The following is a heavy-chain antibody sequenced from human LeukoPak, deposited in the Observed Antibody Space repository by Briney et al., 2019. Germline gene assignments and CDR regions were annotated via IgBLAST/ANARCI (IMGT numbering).Heavy chain of an antibody. Sequence: SQTLSLTCTVSGGSISSGAYFWSWIRQHPGKGLEWIGFIYYSGTTYYNPSLKSRLTLSKDTSKNHFSLTLGSVTAADTAVYYCARAHGSGGEYFDYWGQGTLVTVSS. D-gene: IGHD3-10*01. CDR3: ARAHGSGGEYFDY. V-gene: IGHV4-31*03. CDR2: IYYSGTT. J-gene: IGHJ4*02. CDR1: GGSISSGAYF.